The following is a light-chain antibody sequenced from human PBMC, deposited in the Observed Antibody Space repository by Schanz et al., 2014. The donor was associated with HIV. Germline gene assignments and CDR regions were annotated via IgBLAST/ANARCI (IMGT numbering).Light chain of an antibody. CDR2: DVA. CDR3: SSSAGNNKLL. V-gene: IGLV2-11*01. Sequence: QSALTQHRSVSGSPGQSVAISCTGTSSDVGGYNYVSWYQQHPGKTPKLMIYDVAKRPSGVPNRFSGSKSGNTASLTVSGLQAEDEADYYCSSSAGNNKLLFGGGTKLTVL. J-gene: IGLJ2*01. CDR1: SSDVGGYNY.